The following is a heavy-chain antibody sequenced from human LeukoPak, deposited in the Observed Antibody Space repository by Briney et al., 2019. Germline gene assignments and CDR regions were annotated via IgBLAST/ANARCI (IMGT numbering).Heavy chain of an antibody. CDR2: IIPIFGTA. CDR1: GGTFSSYA. D-gene: IGHD6-19*01. CDR3: ARDPPSGWFPFDY. V-gene: IGHV1-69*05. Sequence: SVKVSCKASGGTFSSYAISWVRQAPGQGLEWMGRIIPIFGTANYAQKFQGRVTITTDESTSTAYMELSSLRSEDTAVYYCARDPPSGWFPFDYWGQGTLFTVSS. J-gene: IGHJ4*02.